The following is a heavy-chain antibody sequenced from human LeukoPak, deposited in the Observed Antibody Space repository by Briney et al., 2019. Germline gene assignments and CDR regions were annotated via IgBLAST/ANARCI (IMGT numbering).Heavy chain of an antibody. Sequence: GGSLRLSCAVSGFTLSRYSMNWVRQAPGKGLEWVAYIRSSGDIIHYADSVKGRFTISRDIVKNSVYLQMNSLRDEDTAVYYCARDPDALDYWGQGTVVTVSS. CDR2: IRSSGDII. V-gene: IGHV3-48*02. J-gene: IGHJ4*02. CDR3: ARDPDALDY. CDR1: GFTLSRYS.